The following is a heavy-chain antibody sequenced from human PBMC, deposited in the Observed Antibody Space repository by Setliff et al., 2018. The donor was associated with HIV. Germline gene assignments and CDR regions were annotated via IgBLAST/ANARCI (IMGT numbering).Heavy chain of an antibody. J-gene: IGHJ4*02. V-gene: IGHV4-38-2*01. D-gene: IGHD1-26*01. CDR2: IYSSGNT. CDR1: GYSISSGYY. Sequence: PSETLSLTCAVSGYSISSGYYWGWIRQPAGKGLEWIGRIYSSGNTNYNPSLKSRVTISADTSKNQVSLKVSSVTAADTAVYYCARGHGVYSGSYLAVYFDYWGQGTLVTVSS. CDR3: ARGHGVYSGSYLAVYFDY.